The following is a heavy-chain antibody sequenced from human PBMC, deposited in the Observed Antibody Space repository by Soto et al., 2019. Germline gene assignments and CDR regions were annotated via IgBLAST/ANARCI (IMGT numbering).Heavy chain of an antibody. V-gene: IGHV4-30-4*01. CDR1: GGSISSGDYY. Sequence: QVQLQESGPGLVKPSQTLSLTCTVSGGSISSGDYYWSWIRQPPGKGLEWIGYIYYSGRTFYNPSLKNRVTISLDTSKIQFSLKLSSVTAADTAVYYCVGAGGDHWFDTWGQGTLVTVSS. CDR3: VGAGGDHWFDT. J-gene: IGHJ5*02. CDR2: IYYSGRT. D-gene: IGHD3-10*01.